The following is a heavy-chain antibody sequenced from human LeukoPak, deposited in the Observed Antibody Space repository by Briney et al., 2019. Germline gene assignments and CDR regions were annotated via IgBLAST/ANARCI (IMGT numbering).Heavy chain of an antibody. J-gene: IGHJ4*02. CDR1: GFTFSSYS. Sequence: GGSLRLSCAASGFTFSSYSMNWVRQAPGKGLEWVSYISSSSSTVYYADSVKGRFTISRDNAKNSLYLQMNSLRAEDTAVYYCARDYAYCGGDCYSYPYFDYWGQGTLVTVSS. D-gene: IGHD2-21*01. CDR3: ARDYAYCGGDCYSYPYFDY. CDR2: ISSSSSTV. V-gene: IGHV3-48*01.